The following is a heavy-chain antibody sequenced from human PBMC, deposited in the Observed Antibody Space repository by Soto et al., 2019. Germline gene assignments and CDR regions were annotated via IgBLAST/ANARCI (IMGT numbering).Heavy chain of an antibody. CDR2: IYYTGST. J-gene: IGHJ5*02. CDR1: GGSISNYY. Sequence: SSETLSLTCTVSGGSISNYYWSWIRQPPGKGLEWVGYIYYTGSTSYNPSLKSRVAMSVDTSKKQISLKLTSVTAADTAVYYCAREYRRWFDPWGQGTLVTVSS. D-gene: IGHD1-26*01. CDR3: AREYRRWFDP. V-gene: IGHV4-59*01.